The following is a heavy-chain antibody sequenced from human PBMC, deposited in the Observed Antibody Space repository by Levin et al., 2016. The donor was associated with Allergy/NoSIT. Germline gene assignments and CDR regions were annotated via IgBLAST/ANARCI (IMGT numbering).Heavy chain of an antibody. CDR3: ARGGGTYYYYMDV. CDR2: IHYSGST. V-gene: IGHV4-31*02. J-gene: IGHJ6*03. D-gene: IGHD1-26*01. Sequence: WIRQPPGKGLEWIGNIHYSGSTYSNPSLKSRVTISVDTSKNQFSLELSSVTAADTAVYYCARGGGTYYYYMDVWGKGTTVTVSS.